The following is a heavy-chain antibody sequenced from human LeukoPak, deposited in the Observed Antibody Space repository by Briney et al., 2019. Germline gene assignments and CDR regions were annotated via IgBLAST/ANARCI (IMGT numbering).Heavy chain of an antibody. CDR2: IYHSGST. CDR3: ARGGDHAVDY. J-gene: IGHJ4*02. CDR1: GGSIASGNFY. V-gene: IGHV4-30-2*01. D-gene: IGHD3-10*01. Sequence: SETLSLTCTVSGGSIASGNFYWSWIRQPPGKGLEWIGYIYHSGSTYYNPSLKSRVTISVDRSKNQFSLKLSSVTAADTAVYYCARGGDHAVDYWGQGTLVTVSS.